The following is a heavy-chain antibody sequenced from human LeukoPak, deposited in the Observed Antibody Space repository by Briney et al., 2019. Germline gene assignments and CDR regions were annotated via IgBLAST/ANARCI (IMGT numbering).Heavy chain of an antibody. CDR2: ISSRSYTI. V-gene: IGHV3-48*02. CDR1: GFTFSRYE. Sequence: GGSLRLSCTASGFTFSRYEMDWVRQAPGKGLEWVSYISSRSYTIYYADSVKGRFTISRDTAKHSLYLQMNSLRDEDTAVYYCARDLVPGGTYYYGPDYWGQGTLVTVSS. CDR3: ARDLVPGGTYYYGPDY. J-gene: IGHJ4*02. D-gene: IGHD3-10*01.